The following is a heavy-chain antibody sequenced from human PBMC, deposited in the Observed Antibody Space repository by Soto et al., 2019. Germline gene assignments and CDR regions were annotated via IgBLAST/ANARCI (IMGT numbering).Heavy chain of an antibody. J-gene: IGHJ3*02. V-gene: IGHV1-69*01. Sequence: QVQLVQSGAEVKNPGSSVKVSCKASGGTFNSYAISWVRQAPGQGLEWMGGIIPIFGTANYAQKFQGRVRITADESTSPAYMELRSLSSEDTAVYYCARDRSGTYYAFDIWGRGTMDTVSS. CDR2: IIPIFGTA. CDR1: GGTFNSYA. CDR3: ARDRSGTYYAFDI. D-gene: IGHD1-26*01.